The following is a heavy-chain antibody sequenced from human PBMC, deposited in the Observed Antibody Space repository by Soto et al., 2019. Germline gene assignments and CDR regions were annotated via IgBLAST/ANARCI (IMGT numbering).Heavy chain of an antibody. CDR3: ARKYFFDY. CDR1: GYSLTRYY. D-gene: IGHD3-10*01. V-gene: IGHV1-46*01. CDR2: IDPSDGST. Sequence: QVQLVQSGAEVKKPGASVKVSCKASGYSLTRYYMHWVRQAPGQGLEWMGIIDPSDGSTTYAQRFQGRVNMTRDASSNTVYMELGNRRSDDTAVYFCARKYFFDYWGQGTLVTVSS. J-gene: IGHJ4*02.